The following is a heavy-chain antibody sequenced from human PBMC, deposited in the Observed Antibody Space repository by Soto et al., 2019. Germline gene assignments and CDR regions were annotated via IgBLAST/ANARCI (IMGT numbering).Heavy chain of an antibody. D-gene: IGHD6-6*01. CDR2: IIPIFGTA. Sequence: QVQLVQSGAEVKKPWSSVKVSCKASGGTFSSYAISWVRQAPGQGLDWMGGIIPIFGTANYAQKFQGRVTITADESTSTAYMELSSLRSEDTAVYYCARTLVPEDYYYYGMDVWGQGTTVTVSS. V-gene: IGHV1-69*01. J-gene: IGHJ6*02. CDR1: GGTFSSYA. CDR3: ARTLVPEDYYYYGMDV.